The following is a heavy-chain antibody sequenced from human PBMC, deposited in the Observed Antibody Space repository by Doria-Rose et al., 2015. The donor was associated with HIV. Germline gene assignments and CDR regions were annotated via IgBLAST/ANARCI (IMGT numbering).Heavy chain of an antibody. D-gene: IGHD3-10*01. J-gene: IGHJ4*02. V-gene: IGHV4-30-4*01. CDR3: ARARNYGFPHFFDF. CDR2: ISSGGTT. CDR1: GDSISSGDSF. Sequence: QVQLQESGPGLVRPSQTLSLTCTVSGDSISSGDSFWSWIRQPPGKGPEWIGYISSGGTTYSDTSLRGRLTISLDASKTQSSLNLNSVTAADTAVYYCARARNYGFPHFFDFWGQGTLVTVSS.